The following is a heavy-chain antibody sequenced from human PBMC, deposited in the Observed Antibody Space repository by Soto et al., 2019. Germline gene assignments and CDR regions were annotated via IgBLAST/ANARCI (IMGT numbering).Heavy chain of an antibody. V-gene: IGHV1-69*15. Sequence: QVQLVQSGAELKKPGSSVKVSCQASGGTFSNYAISWVRQAPGQGLEWMGKIIPIFGTTNYAQNFRGRVTITADEYTTTAYMELSSLRSDDTVLYYCARELPPAPGSFREDALDIWGQGTMITVSS. CDR1: GGTFSNYA. CDR3: ARELPPAPGSFREDALDI. D-gene: IGHD3-10*01. J-gene: IGHJ3*02. CDR2: IIPIFGTT.